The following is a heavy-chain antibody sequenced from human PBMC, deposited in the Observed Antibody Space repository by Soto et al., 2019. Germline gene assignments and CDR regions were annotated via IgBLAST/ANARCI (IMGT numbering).Heavy chain of an antibody. D-gene: IGHD5-12*01. CDR1: GFTFTNAW. Sequence: GSLRLSCAASGFTFTNAWMSWVRQAPGKGLEWVSVIYSGGSTYYADSVKGRFTISRDNSKNTLYLQMNSLRAEDTAVYYCARGLRGYSGYGPFDYWGQGTLVT. V-gene: IGHV3-53*01. CDR2: IYSGGST. J-gene: IGHJ4*02. CDR3: ARGLRGYSGYGPFDY.